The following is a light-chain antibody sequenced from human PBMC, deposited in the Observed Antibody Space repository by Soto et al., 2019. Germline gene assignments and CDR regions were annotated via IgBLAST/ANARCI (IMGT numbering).Light chain of an antibody. CDR2: DAL. V-gene: IGKV1-16*01. CDR3: QQYNSYSWT. J-gene: IGKJ1*01. CDR1: HDISNY. Sequence: DIQMTQSPSSLSASVGDRVTITCRASHDISNYLAWYQQRPGETPKLLIYDALILQPGVPSRFGGSGSGTEFTLTISSLQPDDFATYYSQQYNSYSWTFGQGTKV.